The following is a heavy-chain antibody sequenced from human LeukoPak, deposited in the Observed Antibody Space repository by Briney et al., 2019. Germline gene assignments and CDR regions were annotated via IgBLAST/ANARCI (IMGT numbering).Heavy chain of an antibody. D-gene: IGHD3-3*01. CDR1: GFTFSSYG. J-gene: IGHJ5*02. Sequence: GGSLRLSCAASGFTFSSYGMHWVRQAPGKGLEWVAVISYDGSNKYYADSVKGRFTISRDNSKNTLYLQMNSLRAEDTAVYYCAKELGESYDFWSGYNRETNWFDPWGQGTLVTVSS. CDR3: AKELGESYDFWSGYNRETNWFDP. CDR2: ISYDGSNK. V-gene: IGHV3-30*18.